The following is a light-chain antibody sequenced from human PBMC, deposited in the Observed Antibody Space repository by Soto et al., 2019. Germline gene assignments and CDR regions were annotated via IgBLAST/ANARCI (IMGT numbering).Light chain of an antibody. V-gene: IGKV3-20*01. Sequence: EIVMTQSPATLSVSPGERVTLSCRARQSVGSNLAWYQQKPGQAPRLLIYGASTRATGIPDRFSGSGSETDFTLTISRLEPEDFALYYCQQYGSSPITFGQGTRLEI. J-gene: IGKJ5*01. CDR1: QSVGSN. CDR2: GAS. CDR3: QQYGSSPIT.